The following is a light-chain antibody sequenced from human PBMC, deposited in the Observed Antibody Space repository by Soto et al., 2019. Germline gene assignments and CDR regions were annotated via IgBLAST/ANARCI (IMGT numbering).Light chain of an antibody. V-gene: IGKV1-39*01. CDR3: QPSDSTPT. CDR2: GAS. Sequence: DIPMYQSPSSLSASVEDRVAIPCRASQSISNYLNWYQQKPGRTPKLLIYGASTLSSGVPSRFSGSGFGTDFTLTISSLELEDFATYYCQPSDSTPTFGQGTKVDIK. J-gene: IGKJ1*01. CDR1: QSISNY.